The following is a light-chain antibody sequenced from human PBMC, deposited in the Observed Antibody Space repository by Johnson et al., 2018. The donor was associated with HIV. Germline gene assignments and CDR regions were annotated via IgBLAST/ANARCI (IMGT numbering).Light chain of an antibody. CDR3: GTWDSSLGCV. V-gene: IGLV1-51*01. CDR1: SSNIVNNY. J-gene: IGLJ1*01. CDR2: DDY. Sequence: QSVLTQPPSVSAAPGQKVAISCSGSSSNIVNNYVSWYQQLPGTAPKLLIYDDYKRPSGIPDRFSGSKSGTSATLGITGLQTGDEADYYCGTWDSSLGCVFGTGTKVTVL.